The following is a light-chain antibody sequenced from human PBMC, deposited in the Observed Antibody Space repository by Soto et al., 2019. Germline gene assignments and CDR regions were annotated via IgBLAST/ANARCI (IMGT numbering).Light chain of an antibody. CDR3: SSYAGSNEV. Sequence: QSVLTQPPSASGSPGQSVTISCTGTSSDVGGYNYVSWYQQHPDKAPKLMIYEVNMRPSGVPDRFSGSKSGNTASLTVSGLQAEDEADYYCSSYAGSNEVFGGGTKLTVL. J-gene: IGLJ2*01. CDR2: EVN. CDR1: SSDVGGYNY. V-gene: IGLV2-8*01.